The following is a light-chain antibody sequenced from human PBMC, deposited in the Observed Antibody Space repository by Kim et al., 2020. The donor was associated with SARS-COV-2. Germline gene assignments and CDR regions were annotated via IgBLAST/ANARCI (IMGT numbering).Light chain of an antibody. Sequence: SPGESATLPCRASQTVTSNYLAGYQQKPGQAPRLLIYGASSRATGIPDRFSGSGSGTDFTLTISRLEPEDFAVYYCQQYGSSPATFGQGTKVDIK. V-gene: IGKV3-20*01. J-gene: IGKJ1*01. CDR3: QQYGSSPAT. CDR2: GAS. CDR1: QTVTSNY.